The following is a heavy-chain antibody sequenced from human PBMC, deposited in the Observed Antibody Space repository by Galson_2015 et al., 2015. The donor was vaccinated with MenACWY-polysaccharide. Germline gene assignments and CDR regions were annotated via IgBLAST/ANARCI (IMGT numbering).Heavy chain of an antibody. V-gene: IGHV5-51*01. CDR3: ARHGSRSWDSWFDP. J-gene: IGHJ5*02. CDR1: GYSFSNYW. CDR2: IYPGDSDT. Sequence: QSGAEVKKPGESLKISCKGSGYSFSNYWIGWVRQMPGKGLEWMGIIYPGDSDTRYSPSFQGQVSISADKSISTVYLQWSSLKASDTAIYYCARHGSRSWDSWFDPWGRGTLVIVSS. D-gene: IGHD6-13*01.